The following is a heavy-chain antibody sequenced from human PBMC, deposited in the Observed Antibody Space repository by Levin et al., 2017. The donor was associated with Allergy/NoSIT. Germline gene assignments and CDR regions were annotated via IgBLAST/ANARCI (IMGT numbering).Heavy chain of an antibody. D-gene: IGHD1-1*01. CDR3: ARLSGTVWSPFDL. CDR1: GFTVSRHY. V-gene: IGHV3-53*01. CDR2: YYGDGRT. Sequence: GESLKISCAASGFTVSRHYMSWVRQAPGKGLEWVSLYYGDGRTAYGDSVKGRFTISRDISRNTLDLQMNSLRAEDTALYYCARLSGTVWSPFDLWGQGTLVTVSS. J-gene: IGHJ4*02.